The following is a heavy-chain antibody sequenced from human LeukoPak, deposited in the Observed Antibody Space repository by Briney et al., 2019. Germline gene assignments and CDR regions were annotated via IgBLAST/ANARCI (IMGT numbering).Heavy chain of an antibody. Sequence: ASVKVSCKASGYTFTGYYMHWVRQAPGQGLEWMGWMNPNSGNAGYAQKFQGRVTMTRNTSISTAYMELSSLRSEDTAVYYCARGLQLLWFGESATWGQGTLVTVSS. CDR2: MNPNSGNA. V-gene: IGHV1-8*02. CDR1: GYTFTGYY. CDR3: ARGLQLLWFGESAT. J-gene: IGHJ4*02. D-gene: IGHD3-10*01.